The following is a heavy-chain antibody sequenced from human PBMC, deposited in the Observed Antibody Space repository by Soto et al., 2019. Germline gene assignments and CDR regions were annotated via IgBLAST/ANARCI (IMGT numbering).Heavy chain of an antibody. CDR3: ARAQNLEMATP. V-gene: IGHV1-3*01. CDR2: INAGNGNT. J-gene: IGHJ4*02. D-gene: IGHD5-12*01. CDR1: GYTFTSYA. Sequence: QVQLVQSGAEVKKPGASVKVSCKASGYTFTSYAMLWVRQAPGQRREWMGRINAGNGNTKYSQVFQGRVTITRDTSASTAYMELSSLRSEDTAVYYCARAQNLEMATPWGQGTLVTVSS.